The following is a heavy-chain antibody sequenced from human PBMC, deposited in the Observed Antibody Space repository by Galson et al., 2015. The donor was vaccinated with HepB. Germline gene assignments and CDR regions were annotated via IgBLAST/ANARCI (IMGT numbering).Heavy chain of an antibody. D-gene: IGHD1-14*01. CDR3: TTDLRRGSEY. V-gene: IGHV3-23*01. Sequence: SLRLSCAASGFAFSTYAMSWVRKAPGKGLEWVSGINNFKDGGGAYHADSAKGRFTVSRDDSRNTLYLQINSLTAEDTAVYYCTTDLRRGSEYWGQGTLVTVSS. CDR2: INNFKDGGGA. CDR1: GFAFSTYA. J-gene: IGHJ4*02.